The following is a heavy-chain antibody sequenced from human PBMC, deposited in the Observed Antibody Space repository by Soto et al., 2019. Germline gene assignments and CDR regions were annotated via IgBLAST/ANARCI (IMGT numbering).Heavy chain of an antibody. CDR3: TTDGAAMVRGVIYYYYGMDV. D-gene: IGHD3-10*01. J-gene: IGHJ6*02. CDR2: IKSNTDGGTT. CDR1: GFTFSNAW. Sequence: PGGSLRLSCAASGFTFSNAWMNWVRQAPGRGLEWVGRIKSNTDGGTTDYAAPVKGRFTISRDDSKNTLYLQMNSLKTEDTAVYYCTTDGAAMVRGVIYYYYGMDVWGQGTTVTVSS. V-gene: IGHV3-15*07.